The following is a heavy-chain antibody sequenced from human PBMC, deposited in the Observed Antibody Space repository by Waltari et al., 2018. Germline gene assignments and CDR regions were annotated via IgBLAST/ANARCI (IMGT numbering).Heavy chain of an antibody. J-gene: IGHJ4*02. CDR1: GITFRNAW. CDR2: IKSKTDGGTI. CDR3: TTAHYSNHY. V-gene: IGHV3-15*01. Sequence: EVQLVESGGGLVKPGGSLRLSCAASGITFRNAWMSWVRQAPGKGMEGVGRIKSKTDGGTIDYVAPVKGRFTISRDDSKNTLYLQMNSLKIEDTAVYYCTTAHYSNHYWGQGTLVTVSS. D-gene: IGHD4-4*01.